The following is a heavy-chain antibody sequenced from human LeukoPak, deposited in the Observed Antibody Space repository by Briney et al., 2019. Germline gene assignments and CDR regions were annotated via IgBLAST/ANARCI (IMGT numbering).Heavy chain of an antibody. CDR2: IYWNDDK. CDR1: GFSLSTSGVG. J-gene: IGHJ3*02. CDR3: AHSSLYDILPGPILKRAFDI. V-gene: IGHV2-5*01. D-gene: IGHD3-9*01. Sequence: SGPTLVKPTQTLTLTCTFSGFSLSTSGVGVGWIRQPPGKALEWLALIYWNDDKRYSPSLKSRLTITKDTSKNQVVLTMTNMDPVDTATYCCAHSSLYDILPGPILKRAFDIWGQGTMVTVSS.